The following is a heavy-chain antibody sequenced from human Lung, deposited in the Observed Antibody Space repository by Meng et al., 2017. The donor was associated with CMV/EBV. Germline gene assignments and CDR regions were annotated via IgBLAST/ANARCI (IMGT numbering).Heavy chain of an antibody. CDR3: ARDQPGGYCSDFCYYGMDV. CDR2: IKEDGTEN. V-gene: IGHV3-7*01. J-gene: IGHJ6*02. CDR1: GFTFSIYW. Sequence: GEXXKISCAASGFTFSIYWMSWVRQAPGKGLEWVANIKEDGTENNYADSVKGRFTISRDNAKNSLYLQMNSLRAEDTAVYYCARDQPGGYCSDFCYYGMDVWXQGTRVTVSS. D-gene: IGHD2-2*03.